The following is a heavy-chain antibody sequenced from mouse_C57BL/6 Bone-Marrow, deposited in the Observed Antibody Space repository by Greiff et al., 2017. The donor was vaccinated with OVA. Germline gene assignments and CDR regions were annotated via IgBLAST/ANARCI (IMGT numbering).Heavy chain of an antibody. J-gene: IGHJ2*01. CDR3: ARGGTTVVATDY. D-gene: IGHD1-1*01. V-gene: IGHV1-81*01. Sequence: QVQLQQSGAELARPGASVKLSCKASGYTFTSYGISWVKQRTGQGLEWIGEIYPRSGNTYYNEKFKGKATLTAYKSSSTAYMDLRSLTSEDSAVYFCARGGTTVVATDYWGQGTTLTVSS. CDR2: IYPRSGNT. CDR1: GYTFTSYG.